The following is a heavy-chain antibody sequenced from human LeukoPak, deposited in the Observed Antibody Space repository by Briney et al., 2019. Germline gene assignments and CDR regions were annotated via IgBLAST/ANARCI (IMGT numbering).Heavy chain of an antibody. D-gene: IGHD6-13*01. CDR2: IYYSGST. J-gene: IGHJ4*02. Sequence: PSETLSLTCTVPGGSISSGGYYWSWIRQHPGKGLEWIGYIYYSGSTYYNPSLKSRVTISVDTSKNQFSLKLSSVTAADTAVYYCATQRWYGRYYFDYWGQGTLVTVSS. CDR1: GGSISSGGYY. V-gene: IGHV4-31*03. CDR3: ATQRWYGRYYFDY.